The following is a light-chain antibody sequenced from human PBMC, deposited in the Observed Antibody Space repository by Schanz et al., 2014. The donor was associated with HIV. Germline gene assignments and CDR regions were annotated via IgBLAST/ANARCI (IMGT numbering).Light chain of an antibody. V-gene: IGKV1-5*03. Sequence: DIQMTQSPSTLSASVGDRVTITCRASQSISSWLAWYQQKPGKAPRLLIYRASILQSGVPSRFSGSGSGTEFTLTINSLQPDDLGSYYCEQYKTSSSSSPFTFGQGTKVEIK. CDR2: RAS. CDR1: QSISSW. CDR3: EQYKTSSSSSPFT. J-gene: IGKJ2*01.